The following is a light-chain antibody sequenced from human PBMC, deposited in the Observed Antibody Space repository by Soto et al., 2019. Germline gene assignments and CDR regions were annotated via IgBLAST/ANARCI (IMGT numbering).Light chain of an antibody. Sequence: DIQMTQSPSSLSASVADRVTITCRASQGISNYFAWYQQQPGKVPKFLIYDASTLQSGVPSRFSGSGSGTDFTLTISSLQPEDFAVYYCQQYNNWPPITFGQGTRLEIK. CDR1: QGISNY. CDR2: DAS. CDR3: QQYNNWPPIT. J-gene: IGKJ5*01. V-gene: IGKV1-27*01.